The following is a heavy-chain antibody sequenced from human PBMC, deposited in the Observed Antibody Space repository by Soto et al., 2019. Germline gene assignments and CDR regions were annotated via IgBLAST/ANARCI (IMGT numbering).Heavy chain of an antibody. Sequence: GGSLRLSCAASGFTFSSYAMSWVRQAPGKGLEWVSAISGSGGSTYYADSVKGRFTISRDNSKNTLYLQMNSLRAEDTAVYYCAKEAYRRSYNWNYEVFDYWGQGTLVTVSS. D-gene: IGHD1-7*01. CDR3: AKEAYRRSYNWNYEVFDY. CDR2: ISGSGGST. J-gene: IGHJ4*02. V-gene: IGHV3-23*01. CDR1: GFTFSSYA.